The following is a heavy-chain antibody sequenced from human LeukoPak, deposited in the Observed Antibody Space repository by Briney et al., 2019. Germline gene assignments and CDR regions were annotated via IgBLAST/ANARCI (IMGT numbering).Heavy chain of an antibody. V-gene: IGHV4-4*02. J-gene: IGHJ6*03. CDR3: ARAQRGVIHYYYYMDV. Sequence: PSETLSLTCAVSGGSISSSNWWSWVRQPPGKGLEWIGEIYHSGSTNYNPSLKSRVTISVDKSKNQYSLKLSSVTAADTAVYYCARAQRGVIHYYYYMDVWGKGTTVTISS. CDR1: GGSISSSNW. D-gene: IGHD3-10*01. CDR2: IYHSGST.